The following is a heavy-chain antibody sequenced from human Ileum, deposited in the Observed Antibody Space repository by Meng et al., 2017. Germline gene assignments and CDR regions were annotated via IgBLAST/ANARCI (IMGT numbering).Heavy chain of an antibody. Sequence: QVQLVESGGGVVKPGMYVRLSCAASGLTFSTSGMHWVRQAPGKGLEWVAFIWSDGSNKYYGDSVKDRFTIARENSKNTVYLQMNSLRVEDTAVYYCARDRGLRDLDHWGQGTLVTVSS. CDR1: GLTFSTSG. D-gene: IGHD2-15*01. V-gene: IGHV3-33*01. CDR2: IWSDGSNK. J-gene: IGHJ4*02. CDR3: ARDRGLRDLDH.